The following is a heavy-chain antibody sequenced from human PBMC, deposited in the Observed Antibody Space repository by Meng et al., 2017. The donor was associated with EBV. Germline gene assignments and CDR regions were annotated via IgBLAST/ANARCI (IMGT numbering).Heavy chain of an antibody. D-gene: IGHD6-6*01. J-gene: IGHJ4*02. CDR3: AHIIAARPFDY. Sequence: ITLKASGSTLVKPTPTLTLTGTFSGFSLSTRGVGVGWIRQPPGKALEWLALIYWDDDKRYSPSLKSRLTITKDTSKNQVVLTMTNMDPVDAATYYCAHIIAARPFDYWGQGTLVTVSS. CDR2: IYWDDDK. CDR1: GFSLSTRGVG. V-gene: IGHV2-5*02.